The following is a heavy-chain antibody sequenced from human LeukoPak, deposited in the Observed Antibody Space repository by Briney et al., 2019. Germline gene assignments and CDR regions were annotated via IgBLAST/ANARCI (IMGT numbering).Heavy chain of an antibody. CDR3: ARDRATKFDAFDI. CDR1: GFTFSSYA. Sequence: GGSLRLSCAASGFTFSSYAMHWVRQAPGKGLEWVAVISYDGSNKYYADSVKGRFTISRDNSKNTLCLQMNSLRAEDTAVYYCARDRATKFDAFDIWGQGAMVTVSS. J-gene: IGHJ3*02. V-gene: IGHV3-30-3*01. CDR2: ISYDGSNK. D-gene: IGHD5-12*01.